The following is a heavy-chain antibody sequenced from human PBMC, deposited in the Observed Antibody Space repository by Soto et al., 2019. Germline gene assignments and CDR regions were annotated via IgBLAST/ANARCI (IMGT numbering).Heavy chain of an antibody. CDR2: IYTSGST. V-gene: IGHV4-4*07. J-gene: IGHJ5*02. D-gene: IGHD6-6*01. Sequence: SETLSLTCTVSGGSISSYYWSWIRQPAGKGLEWIGRIYTSGSTNYNPSLKSRVTMSVDTSTNQFSLKLSSVTAADTAVYYCARDLPGIAARGENNWFDPWGQGTLVTVSS. CDR1: GGSISSYY. CDR3: ARDLPGIAARGENNWFDP.